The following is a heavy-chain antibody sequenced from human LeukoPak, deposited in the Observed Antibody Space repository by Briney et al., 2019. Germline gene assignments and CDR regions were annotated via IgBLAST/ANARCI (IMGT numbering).Heavy chain of an antibody. V-gene: IGHV3-30*18. CDR3: AKDLGYSGYDGFSDI. CDR1: GFTFSSYW. Sequence: GGSLRLSCAASGFTFSSYWMSWVRQAPGKGLEWVAVISYDGSNKYYADSVKGRFTISRDNSKNTLYLQMNSLRAEDTAVYYCAKDLGYSGYDGFSDIWGQGTMVTVSS. J-gene: IGHJ3*02. D-gene: IGHD5-12*01. CDR2: ISYDGSNK.